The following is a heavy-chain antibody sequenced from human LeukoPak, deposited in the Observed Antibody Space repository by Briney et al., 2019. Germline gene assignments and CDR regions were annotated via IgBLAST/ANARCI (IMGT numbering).Heavy chain of an antibody. CDR3: ARGATDTTRWFDP. CDR1: GFTFSSYN. CDR2: ISFSSSYI. V-gene: IGHV3-21*01. Sequence: GGSLRLSCSASGFTFSSYNMNWVRQAPGKGLEWVSSISFSSSYIYYADSVKGRFTISRDNAKNSLYLQMNGLRADDTATYYCARGATDTTRWFDPWGQGTLVTVSS. J-gene: IGHJ5*02. D-gene: IGHD1-7*01.